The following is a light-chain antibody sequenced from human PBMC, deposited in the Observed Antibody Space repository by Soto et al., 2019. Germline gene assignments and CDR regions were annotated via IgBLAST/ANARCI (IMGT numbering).Light chain of an antibody. CDR3: SSYTTTSTLV. J-gene: IGLJ3*02. CDR1: NRDVGFYNL. V-gene: IGLV2-14*01. Sequence: QSALTQPASVSGSPGQSITIACTGTNRDVGFYNLVSWYQQRPGEAPKLIISEVRNRPSGISYRFTGSKSGNTASLTISGLQAEDEADYYCSSYTTTSTLVFGGGTKLTVL. CDR2: EVR.